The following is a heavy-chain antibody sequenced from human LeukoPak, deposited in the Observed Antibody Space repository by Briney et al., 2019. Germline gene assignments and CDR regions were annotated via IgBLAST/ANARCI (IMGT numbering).Heavy chain of an antibody. D-gene: IGHD1-14*01. V-gene: IGHV3-7*04. CDR1: GFTFSGYW. CDR2: IKDDGSEK. Sequence: PGGSLRLSCVGSGFTFSGYWMTWVRQAPGKGLEWVANIKDDGSEKYSVDSVKGRFTISRDNAKNLLYLQISSLRAEGTAVYYCARARIDYWGQGTLVTVSS. J-gene: IGHJ4*02. CDR3: ARARIDY.